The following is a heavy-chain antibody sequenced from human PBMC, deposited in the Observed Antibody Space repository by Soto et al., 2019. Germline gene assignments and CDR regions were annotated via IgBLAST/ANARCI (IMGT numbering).Heavy chain of an antibody. D-gene: IGHD3-22*01. CDR1: GGSISSGGYY. CDR2: IYYSGST. J-gene: IGHJ4*02. Sequence: TLSLTCTVSGGSISSGGYYWSWIRQHPGKGLEWIGYIYYSGSTYYNPSLKSRVTISVDTSKNQFSLKLSSVTAADTAVYYCARTNYDSSGSEVDYWGQGTLVTVSS. CDR3: ARTNYDSSGSEVDY. V-gene: IGHV4-31*03.